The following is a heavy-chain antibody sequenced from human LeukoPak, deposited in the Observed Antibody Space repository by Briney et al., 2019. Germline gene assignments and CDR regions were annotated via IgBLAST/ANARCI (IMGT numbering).Heavy chain of an antibody. V-gene: IGHV1-2*02. CDR1: GYTFTGYY. D-gene: IGHD3-16*01. CDR3: ARGRSWGNYYYYYYMDV. Sequence: ASVKVSCKASGYTFTGYYIHWVRQAPGQGLEWMGWINPNSGGTNYAQKFQGRVTMTRDTSTSTAYMEVSRLRSDDTAVYYCARGRSWGNYYYYYYMDVWGKGTTVTVSS. J-gene: IGHJ6*03. CDR2: INPNSGGT.